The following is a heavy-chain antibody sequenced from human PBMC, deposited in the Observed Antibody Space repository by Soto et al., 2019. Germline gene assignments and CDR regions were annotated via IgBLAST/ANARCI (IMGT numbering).Heavy chain of an antibody. CDR1: GFTFSSYA. J-gene: IGHJ4*02. V-gene: IGHV3-30-3*01. Sequence: GGSLRLSCAASGFTFSSYAMHWVRQAPGKGLEWVAVLSYDGGDKYYADSVKGRFTISRDNSKNTLYLQMNSLRAEDTAVYYCAKDTDIAAAGYRFDYWGQGTLVPVSS. CDR3: AKDTDIAAAGYRFDY. D-gene: IGHD6-13*01. CDR2: LSYDGGDK.